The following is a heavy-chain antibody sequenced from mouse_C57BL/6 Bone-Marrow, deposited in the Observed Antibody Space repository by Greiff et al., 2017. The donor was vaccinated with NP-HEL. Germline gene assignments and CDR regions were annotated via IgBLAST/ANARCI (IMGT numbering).Heavy chain of an antibody. CDR2: IDPSDSYT. V-gene: IGHV1-69*01. CDR3: ARSLPFAY. D-gene: IGHD5-5*01. J-gene: IGHJ3*01. Sequence: VQLQQPGAELVMPGASVKLSCKASGYTFTSYWMHWVKQRPGQGLEWIGEIDPSDSYTNYNQKFKGKSTLTVDKSSSTAYMQLSSLTSEDSAVYYCARSLPFAYWGQGTLVTVSA. CDR1: GYTFTSYW.